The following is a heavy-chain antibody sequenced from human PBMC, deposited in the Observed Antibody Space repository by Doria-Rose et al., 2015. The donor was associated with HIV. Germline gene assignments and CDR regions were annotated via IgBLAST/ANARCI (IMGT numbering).Heavy chain of an antibody. CDR2: ISYSGST. J-gene: IGHJ3*01. Sequence: QVKLQESGPGLVKPSETLSLTCTVSGGAISSSTYYWDWIRQPPGKGLEWIASISYSGSTYYNSSLKSRVTISVDTSRNQFSLKLNSVTAADTAVYFCARDPREWIGGDAFDVWGQGTMGTVSS. CDR1: GGAISSSTYY. CDR3: ARDPREWIGGDAFDV. D-gene: IGHD3-10*01. V-gene: IGHV4-39*07.